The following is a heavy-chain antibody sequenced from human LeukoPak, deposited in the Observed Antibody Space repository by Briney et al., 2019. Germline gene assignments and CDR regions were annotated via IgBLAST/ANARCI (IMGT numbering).Heavy chain of an antibody. CDR2: IYPGDSDT. Sequence: GESLKISCKGSGYSFTSYWIGWVRQMPGKGLEWMGLIYPGDSDTRYSPSFQGQVTISADKSISTAYLQWSSLKASDTAMYYCARHIEYYYGSGSYFDYWGQGPLVTVSS. CDR1: GYSFTSYW. J-gene: IGHJ4*02. CDR3: ARHIEYYYGSGSYFDY. D-gene: IGHD3-10*01. V-gene: IGHV5-51*01.